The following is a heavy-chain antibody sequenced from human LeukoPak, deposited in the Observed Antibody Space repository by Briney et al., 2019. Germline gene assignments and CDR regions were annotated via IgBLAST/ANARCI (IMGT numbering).Heavy chain of an antibody. J-gene: IGHJ4*02. D-gene: IGHD2-2*01. Sequence: ASVKVSCKASGYTFTSNYMHWVRQAPGQGLEWKGIIHPSGGNTNYAQKFQGRVAMTRDTSTSTVYMELSSLRSEDTAIYYCARDCSSTRCQGPVFDNWGQGTLVTVSS. CDR3: ARDCSSTRCQGPVFDN. CDR1: GYTFTSNY. CDR2: IHPSGGNT. V-gene: IGHV1-46*01.